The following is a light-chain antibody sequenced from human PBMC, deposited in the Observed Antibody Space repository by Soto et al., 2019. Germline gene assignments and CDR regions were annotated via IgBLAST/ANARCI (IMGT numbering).Light chain of an antibody. J-gene: IGLJ2*01. CDR2: EVN. Sequence: QSVLTQPPSASGSPGQSVTISCTGTSSDVGGYNYVSWYQQHPGKAPKLMIYEVNKRPSGVPDRFSGSKSGNTASLTVSGLQTENEADYYCSSYAGSYTVVFGGGTQLTAL. V-gene: IGLV2-8*01. CDR3: SSYAGSYTVV. CDR1: SSDVGGYNY.